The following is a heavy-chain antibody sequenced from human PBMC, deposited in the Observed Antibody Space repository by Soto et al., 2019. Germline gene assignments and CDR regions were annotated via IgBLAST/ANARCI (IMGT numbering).Heavy chain of an antibody. CDR1: GITFRSYT. Sequence: VQLVESGGGPVKPGGSRRLSCVVSGITFRSYTMHWVRQAPGKGLEWVSSISNLSDNIRYADSVKGRFTISRDNAKNSVYLVIDSLRVEDTAVYYCACPYRSGWRYGLDVWGQGTTVTVS. CDR3: ACPYRSGWRYGLDV. CDR2: ISNLSDNI. V-gene: IGHV3-21*06. D-gene: IGHD6-19*01. J-gene: IGHJ6*02.